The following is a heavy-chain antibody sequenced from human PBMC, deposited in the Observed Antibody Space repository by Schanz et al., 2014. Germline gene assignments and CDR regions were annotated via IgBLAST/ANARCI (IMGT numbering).Heavy chain of an antibody. CDR1: GFSFSDYW. CDR2: IKKDGSEN. CDR3: ARGRARQLVHWFDP. Sequence: EVQLVESEGGLVQPGGSLRLSCEGSGFSFSDYWMGWVRQAPGKGLEWVANIKKDGSENYYADSVKGRFTISRDNARYSLYLEMNSLRAEDTAVYYCARGRARQLVHWFDPWGQGTLVTVSS. J-gene: IGHJ5*02. D-gene: IGHD6-13*01. V-gene: IGHV3-7*01.